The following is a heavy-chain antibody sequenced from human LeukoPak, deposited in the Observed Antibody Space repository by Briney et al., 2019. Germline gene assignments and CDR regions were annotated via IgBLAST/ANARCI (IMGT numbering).Heavy chain of an antibody. J-gene: IGHJ4*02. CDR1: GGSISSSSYY. CDR2: IYYSGST. V-gene: IGHV4-39*01. D-gene: IGHD3-3*01. CDR3: ARQSGYYDY. Sequence: SETLSLTCTVSGGSISSSSYYWDWIRQPPGKGLEWIGSIYYSGSTYYNPSLKSRVTISVDTSKNQFSLKLSSVTAADTAVYYCARQSGYYDYWGQGTLVTVSS.